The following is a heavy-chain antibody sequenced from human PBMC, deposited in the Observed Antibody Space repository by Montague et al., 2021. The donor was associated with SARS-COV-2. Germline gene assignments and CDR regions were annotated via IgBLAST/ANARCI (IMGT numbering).Heavy chain of an antibody. CDR1: GGSFSGYY. D-gene: IGHD5-24*01. CDR2: INHSGST. Sequence: SETLSLTCAVSGGSFSGYYWSWIRKPPGKGLEWIGEINHSGSTNXNPSLKSRATISVDTSKNQFSLKLSSVTAADTAVYYCARVFPRWLQFDPYFDYWGQGTLVTVSS. J-gene: IGHJ4*02. V-gene: IGHV4-34*01. CDR3: ARVFPRWLQFDPYFDY.